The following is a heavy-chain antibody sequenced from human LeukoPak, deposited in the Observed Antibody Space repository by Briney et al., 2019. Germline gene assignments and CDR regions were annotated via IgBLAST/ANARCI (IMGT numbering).Heavy chain of an antibody. CDR3: AREGSYLDAFDM. V-gene: IGHV3-7*01. CDR2: IKQDGSEK. CDR1: GFTFSSYW. D-gene: IGHD1-26*01. J-gene: IGHJ3*02. Sequence: GGSLRLSCAASGFTFSSYWMSWVRQAPGKGLEWVANIKQDGSEKYYVDSVKGRFIISRDNAENSLFLQINSLRPGDTAVYYCAREGSYLDAFDMWGRGTMVTVSS.